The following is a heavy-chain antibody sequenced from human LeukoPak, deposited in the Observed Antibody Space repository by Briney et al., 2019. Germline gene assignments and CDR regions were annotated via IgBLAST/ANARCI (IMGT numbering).Heavy chain of an antibody. Sequence: SVKVSCKASGYTFTGYYMHWVRQAPGQGLEWMGRIIPILGIANYAQKFQGRVTITADKSTSTAYMELSSLRSEDTAVYYCARSYGGYLIDYWGQGTLVTVSS. D-gene: IGHD5-12*01. CDR3: ARSYGGYLIDY. CDR1: GYTFTGYY. J-gene: IGHJ4*02. CDR2: IIPILGIA. V-gene: IGHV1-69*02.